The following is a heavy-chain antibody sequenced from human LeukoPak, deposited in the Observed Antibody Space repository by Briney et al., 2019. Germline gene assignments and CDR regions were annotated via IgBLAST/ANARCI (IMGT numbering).Heavy chain of an antibody. V-gene: IGHV4-34*01. CDR1: GFTFTTYW. D-gene: IGHD1-14*01. CDR3: ARVSGLYYYYYMDV. CDR2: INHSGST. J-gene: IGHJ6*03. Sequence: PGGSLRLSCAASGFTFTTYWMTWIRQPPGKGLEWIGEINHSGSTNYNPSLKSRVTISVDTSKNQFSLKLSSVTAADTAVYYCARVSGLYYYYYMDVWGKGTTVTVSS.